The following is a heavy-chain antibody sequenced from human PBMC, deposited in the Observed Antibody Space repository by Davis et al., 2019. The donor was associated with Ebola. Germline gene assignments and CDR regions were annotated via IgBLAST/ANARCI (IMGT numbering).Heavy chain of an antibody. D-gene: IGHD4-11*01. CDR2: INHSGST. J-gene: IGHJ5*02. Sequence: SETLSLTCAVSGGSISSSNWWSWVRQPPGKGLEWIGEINHSGSTNYNPSLKSRVTISVNTSKNQFSLKLSSVTAADTAVYYCARGRQYAWFDPWGQGTLVTVSS. CDR3: ARGRQYAWFDP. CDR1: GGSISSSNW. V-gene: IGHV4-4*02.